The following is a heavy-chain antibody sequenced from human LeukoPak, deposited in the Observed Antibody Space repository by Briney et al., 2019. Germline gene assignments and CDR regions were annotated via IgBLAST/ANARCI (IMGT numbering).Heavy chain of an antibody. V-gene: IGHV3-64D*06. CDR2: ISSNGGST. Sequence: GGSLRLSCAASGFTLSSYAMHWVRQAPGKGLEYVSAISSNGGSTYYANSVKGRFTISRDNSKNTLYLQMSSLRTEDTAVYYCVKSDYAVAGWFDYWGQGTLVTVSS. D-gene: IGHD6-19*01. CDR3: VKSDYAVAGWFDY. J-gene: IGHJ4*02. CDR1: GFTLSSYA.